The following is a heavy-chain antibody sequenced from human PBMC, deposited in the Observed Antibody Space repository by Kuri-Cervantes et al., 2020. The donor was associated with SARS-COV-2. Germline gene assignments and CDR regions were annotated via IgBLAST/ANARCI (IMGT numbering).Heavy chain of an antibody. CDR2: INPNSGGT. V-gene: IGHV1-2*04. D-gene: IGHD3-10*01. CDR3: ARGMVRGIIQYYYYPMDV. J-gene: IGHJ6*02. Sequence: ASVKVSCKASGYTFSDYYIYWVRQAPGQGLEWMGWINPNSGGTNYAQKFQGWVTMTRDTSINTAYMELSRLRSDDMAVYYCARGMVRGIIQYYYYPMDVWGQGTKVTVSS. CDR1: GYTFSDYY.